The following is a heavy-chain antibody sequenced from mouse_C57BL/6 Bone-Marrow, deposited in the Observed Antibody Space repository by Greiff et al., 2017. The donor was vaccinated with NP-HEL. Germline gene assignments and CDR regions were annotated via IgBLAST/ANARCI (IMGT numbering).Heavy chain of an antibody. Sequence: EVQRVESGGGLVKPGGSLKLSCAASGFTFSSYAMSWVRQTPEKRLEWVATISDGGSYTYYPDNVKGRFTISRDNAKNNLYLQMSHLKAEDTAMYYCAREWRLLLRPWGQGTLVTVSA. J-gene: IGHJ3*01. CDR3: AREWRLLLRP. V-gene: IGHV5-4*01. CDR2: ISDGGSYT. D-gene: IGHD1-1*01. CDR1: GFTFSSYA.